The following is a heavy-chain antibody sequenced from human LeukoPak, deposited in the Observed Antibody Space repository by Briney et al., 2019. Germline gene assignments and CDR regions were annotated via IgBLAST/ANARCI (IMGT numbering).Heavy chain of an antibody. CDR2: INHGGST. V-gene: IGHV4-34*01. CDR1: GGSFSGYY. J-gene: IGHJ4*02. D-gene: IGHD3-3*01. CDR3: ARHTTLLGHFAY. Sequence: SETLSLTCAVYGGSFSGYYWSWIRQPPGKGLEWIGEINHGGSTNYNPSLKSRVTISVDTSKNQFSLKLSSVTAADTAVYYCARHTTLLGHFAYWGQGTLVTVSS.